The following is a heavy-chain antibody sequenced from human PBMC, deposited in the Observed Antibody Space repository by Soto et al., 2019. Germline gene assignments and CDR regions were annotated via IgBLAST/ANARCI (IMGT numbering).Heavy chain of an antibody. CDR2: ISAHNGNT. D-gene: IGHD1-1*01. CDR3: ARGRYGDY. Sequence: QVHLVQSGAEVKKPGASVKVSCQASGYAFTTYGITWVRQAPGQGLEWMGWISAHNGNTNYAQKLQGRVTVTRDTSTSTAYMELTRLRSDDTAVYYCARGRYGDYWGQGALVTVSS. V-gene: IGHV1-18*01. CDR1: GYAFTTYG. J-gene: IGHJ4*02.